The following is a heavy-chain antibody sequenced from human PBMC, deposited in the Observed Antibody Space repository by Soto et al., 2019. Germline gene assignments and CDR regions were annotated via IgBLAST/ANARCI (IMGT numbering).Heavy chain of an antibody. Sequence: QVQLVESGGGVVQPGRSLRLSCAASGFTFNSYAMHWVRQAPGKGLECVAIISYDGSNKYYADSVKGRFAISRDNSKNTLYLQMNSLRTEDTAVYFCARETIPRSSASYFDAFDTWGQGTMVTVSS. CDR2: ISYDGSNK. D-gene: IGHD6-19*01. V-gene: IGHV3-30*09. CDR3: ARETIPRSSASYFDAFDT. CDR1: GFTFNSYA. J-gene: IGHJ3*02.